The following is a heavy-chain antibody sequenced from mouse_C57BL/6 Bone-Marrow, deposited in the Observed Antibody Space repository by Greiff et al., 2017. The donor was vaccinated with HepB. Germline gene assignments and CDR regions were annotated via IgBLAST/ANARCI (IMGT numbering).Heavy chain of an antibody. Sequence: VQLQQSGPELVKPGASVKISCKASGYTFTDYYMNWVKQSHGKSLEWIGDINPNNGGTSYNQKFKGKATLTVDKSSGTAYMELRSLTSEDSAVYYCARGGSSTGYFDYWGQGTTLTVSS. CDR3: ARGGSSTGYFDY. V-gene: IGHV1-26*01. CDR1: GYTFTDYY. CDR2: INPNNGGT. D-gene: IGHD6-1*01. J-gene: IGHJ2*01.